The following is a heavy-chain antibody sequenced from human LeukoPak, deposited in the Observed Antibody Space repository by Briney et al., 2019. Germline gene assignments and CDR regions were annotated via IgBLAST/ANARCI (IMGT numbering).Heavy chain of an antibody. D-gene: IGHD3-10*01. CDR1: GFTFSSYA. J-gene: IGHJ4*02. CDR2: ISLDGSNK. CDR3: AKSYYGSGSQSPFDY. Sequence: GGSLRLSCAASGFTFSSYAMHWVRQAPGKGLEWVTVISLDGSNKYYADSVKGRFTISRDNSKNTLYLQMNSLRAEDTAVYYCAKSYYGSGSQSPFDYWGQGTLVTVSS. V-gene: IGHV3-30*04.